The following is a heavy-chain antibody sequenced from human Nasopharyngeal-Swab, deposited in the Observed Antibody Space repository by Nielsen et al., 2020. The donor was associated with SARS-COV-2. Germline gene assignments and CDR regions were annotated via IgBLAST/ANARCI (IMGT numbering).Heavy chain of an antibody. Sequence: SGPTLVKPTQTLRLTCTFSGLSLSTSGMCVSWIRKPPGKALEWLALIDWDDDKYYSTSLKTRLTISKDTSKNQVVLTLTNMDPVDTATYYCARMAIQMVDYSSGYYYGMDVWGQGTTVTVSS. CDR3: ARMAIQMVDYSSGYYYGMDV. V-gene: IGHV2-70*01. CDR1: GLSLSTSGMC. J-gene: IGHJ6*02. CDR2: IDWDDDK. D-gene: IGHD6-19*01.